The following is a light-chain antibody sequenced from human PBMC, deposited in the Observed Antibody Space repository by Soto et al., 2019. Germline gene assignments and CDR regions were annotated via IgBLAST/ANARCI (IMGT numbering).Light chain of an antibody. J-gene: IGKJ5*01. V-gene: IGKV3-20*01. Sequence: EIVLTQSPGTLSLSPGERATLSCRASQSLSSNHLGWYLAWYQQNPGQNPRLLLYGTSSRATGIPVRFSGSGSGTDFTLTISRLEPEDLALYYCQQYGSSPPITFGQGTRLEIK. CDR2: GTS. CDR1: QSLSSNHLGWY. CDR3: QQYGSSPPIT.